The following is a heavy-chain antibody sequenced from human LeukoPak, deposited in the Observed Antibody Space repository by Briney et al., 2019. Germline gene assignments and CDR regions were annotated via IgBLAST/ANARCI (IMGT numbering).Heavy chain of an antibody. D-gene: IGHD2-15*01. V-gene: IGHV5-51*01. Sequence: PGGSLRLSCKGSGYSFTSYWIGWVRQMPGKGLEWMGIIYPGDSDTRYSPSFQGQVTISADKSISTAYLQWNSLKASDTAMYYCARWLVVVAATEYYFDYWGQGTLVTVSS. J-gene: IGHJ4*02. CDR1: GYSFTSYW. CDR3: ARWLVVVAATEYYFDY. CDR2: IYPGDSDT.